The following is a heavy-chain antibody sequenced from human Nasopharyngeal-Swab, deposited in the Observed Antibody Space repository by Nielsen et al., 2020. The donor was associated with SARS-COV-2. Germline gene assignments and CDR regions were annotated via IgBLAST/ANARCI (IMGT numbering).Heavy chain of an antibody. CDR1: GFTVSSNY. CDR2: LYSGGST. D-gene: IGHD3-9*01. CDR3: ARGFTGTYYYYYMDV. J-gene: IGHJ6*03. Sequence: GESLKISCAASGFTVSSNYMSWVRQAPGKGLEWVSVLYSGGSTYYADSVKGRFNISRHNSKNTLYLQMNSLRAEDTAVYYCARGFTGTYYYYYMDVWGKGTTVTVSS. V-gene: IGHV3-53*04.